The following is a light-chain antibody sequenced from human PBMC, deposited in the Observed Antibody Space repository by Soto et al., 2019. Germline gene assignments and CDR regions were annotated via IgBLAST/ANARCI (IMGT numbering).Light chain of an antibody. CDR3: QHRTT. CDR1: QTVYSNY. J-gene: IGKJ1*01. CDR2: NAS. V-gene: IGKV3-20*01. Sequence: EIVLTQSPCTLFLSPGERATLSCRASQTVYSNYLAWSQQRPGQAPRLLIYNASRRVTTIPDRFSGSGSGTDFTLTIDRVQPEDFAVYYCQHRTTCGQGTKVDIK.